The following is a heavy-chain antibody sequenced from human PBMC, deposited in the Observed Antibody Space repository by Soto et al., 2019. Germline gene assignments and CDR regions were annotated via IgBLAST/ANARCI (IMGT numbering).Heavy chain of an antibody. CDR3: ARVLEDSSGWYASDY. J-gene: IGHJ4*02. V-gene: IGHV3-7*01. CDR2: IKQDGSEK. D-gene: IGHD6-19*01. Sequence: PGGSLRLSCAASGFTFSSYWMSWVRQAPGKGLEWVANIKQDGSEKYYVDSVKGRFTISRDNAKNSLYLQMNSLRAEDTAVYYCARVLEDSSGWYASDYWGQGTLVTVSS. CDR1: GFTFSSYW.